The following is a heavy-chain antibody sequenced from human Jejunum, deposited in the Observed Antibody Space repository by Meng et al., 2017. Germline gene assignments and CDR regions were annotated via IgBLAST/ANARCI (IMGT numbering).Heavy chain of an antibody. CDR2: IAPSGSTI. D-gene: IGHD2-2*01. Sequence: QVQRVESGGGLVKPGGSLRLSCAASGFTFSDYQMSWLRQAPGKRLEWVSCIAPSGSTIYYADSVGGRFTFSRDNAKNSLYLQMNSLRVEDTAVYYCARGCTRPDYWGQGTLVTVSS. J-gene: IGHJ4*02. CDR3: ARGCTRPDY. V-gene: IGHV3-11*01. CDR1: GFTFSDYQ.